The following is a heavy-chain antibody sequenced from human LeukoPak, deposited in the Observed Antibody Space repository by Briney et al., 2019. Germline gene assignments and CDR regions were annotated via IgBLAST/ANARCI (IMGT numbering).Heavy chain of an antibody. CDR3: ARGLRDIVVVPAHYYFDY. V-gene: IGHV1-8*03. Sequence: ASVKVSCKASGYTFTSYDINWVRQATGQGLEWMGWMNPNSGNTGYAQKFQGRVTITRNTSISTAYMELSSLRSEDTAVNYCARGLRDIVVVPAHYYFDYWGQGTLVTVSS. CDR1: GYTFTSYD. CDR2: MNPNSGNT. J-gene: IGHJ4*02. D-gene: IGHD2-2*01.